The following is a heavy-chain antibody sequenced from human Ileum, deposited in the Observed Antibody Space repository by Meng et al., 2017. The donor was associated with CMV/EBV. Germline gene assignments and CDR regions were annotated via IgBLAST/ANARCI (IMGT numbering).Heavy chain of an antibody. Sequence: YTFTSHWMHWVRQAPGQGLEWVGVVNPTGEFGFYAQKLQGRVALTRDTSTNTDYMELRGLRYEDTGVYYCARDQSTSISGMTGWRLDPWGLGTLVTVSS. V-gene: IGHV1-46*01. CDR1: YTFTSHW. CDR2: VNPTGEFG. CDR3: ARDQSTSISGMTGWRLDP. D-gene: IGHD3-3*01. J-gene: IGHJ5*02.